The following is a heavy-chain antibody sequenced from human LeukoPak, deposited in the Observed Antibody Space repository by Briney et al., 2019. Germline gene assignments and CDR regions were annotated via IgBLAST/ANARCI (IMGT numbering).Heavy chain of an antibody. CDR2: INPSGGST. J-gene: IGHJ4*02. CDR3: ARAIAVLPPSLDY. Sequence: ASVKVSCKASGYTFTGYYMHWVRQAPGQGLEWMGIINPSGGSTSYAQKFQGRVTMTRDMSTSTVYMELSSLRSEDTAVYYCARAIAVLPPSLDYWGQGTLVTVSS. V-gene: IGHV1-46*01. D-gene: IGHD6-19*01. CDR1: GYTFTGYY.